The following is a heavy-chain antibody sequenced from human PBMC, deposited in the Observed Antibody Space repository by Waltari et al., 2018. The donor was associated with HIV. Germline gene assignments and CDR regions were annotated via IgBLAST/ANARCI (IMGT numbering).Heavy chain of an antibody. CDR3: ARYNSGYDSIYYYYGMDV. CDR2: IYHSGST. V-gene: IGHV4-4*02. CDR1: GGSISSSNW. D-gene: IGHD5-12*01. Sequence: QVQLQESGPGLVKPSGTLSLTCAVSGGSISSSNWWSWVRQPPGKGLEWIGEIYHSGSTNYNPSLKSRVTISVDKSKNQFSLKLSSVTAADTAVYYCARYNSGYDSIYYYYGMDVWGQGTTVTVSS. J-gene: IGHJ6*02.